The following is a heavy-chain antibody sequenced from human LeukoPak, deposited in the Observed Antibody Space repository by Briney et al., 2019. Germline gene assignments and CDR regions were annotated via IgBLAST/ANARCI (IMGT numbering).Heavy chain of an antibody. V-gene: IGHV4-39*01. CDR1: GGSISSSSYY. D-gene: IGHD3-22*01. Sequence: SETLSLTCTVSGGSISSSSYYLGWIRQPPGKGLEWIGSIYYSGSTYYNPSLKSRVTISVDTSKNQFSLKLSSVTAADTAVYYCARRTDYYDSSGYYYNFDYWGQGTLVTVSS. CDR2: IYYSGST. CDR3: ARRTDYYDSSGYYYNFDY. J-gene: IGHJ4*02.